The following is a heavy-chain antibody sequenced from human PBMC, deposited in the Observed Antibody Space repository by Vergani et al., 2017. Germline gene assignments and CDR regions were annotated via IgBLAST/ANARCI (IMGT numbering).Heavy chain of an antibody. CDR2: IYYSGST. Sequence: QVQLQESGPGLVKPSETLSLTCTVAGGSISSYYWSWIRQPPGKGLEWIGYIYYSGSTNYNPSLKSRGTISVDTSKNQFSLKLSSVTAADTAVYYCARVGVTFGGHGMDVWGQGTTVTVSS. V-gene: IGHV4-59*01. J-gene: IGHJ6*02. CDR3: ARVGVTFGGHGMDV. D-gene: IGHD3-16*01. CDR1: GGSISSYY.